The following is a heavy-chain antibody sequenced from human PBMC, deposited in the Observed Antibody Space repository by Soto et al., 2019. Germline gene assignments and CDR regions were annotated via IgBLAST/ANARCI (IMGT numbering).Heavy chain of an antibody. D-gene: IGHD5-18*01. CDR1: GGSVSSGSYY. CDR2: IYYSGST. V-gene: IGHV4-61*01. J-gene: IGHJ5*02. CDR3: ARDRRDGYSPYNWFDP. Sequence: SETLSLTCTVSGGSVSSGSYYWSWIRQPPGKGLEWIGYIYYSGSTNYNPSLKSRVTISVDTSKNQFSLKLSSVTAADTAVYYCARDRRDGYSPYNWFDPWGQGTLVTGSS.